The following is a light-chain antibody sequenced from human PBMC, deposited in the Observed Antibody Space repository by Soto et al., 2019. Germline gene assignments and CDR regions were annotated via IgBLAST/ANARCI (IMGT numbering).Light chain of an antibody. Sequence: DKQRTQSPSTLSASVGDRVTITCRASQSISSWLAWYQQKPGKAPKLLIYEASNLESGVPSRFSGSGSGTEFTLTLSSLQPDDFATYYCQQSNNYPWTFGQGTKVEIK. CDR2: EAS. CDR3: QQSNNYPWT. CDR1: QSISSW. J-gene: IGKJ1*01. V-gene: IGKV1-5*03.